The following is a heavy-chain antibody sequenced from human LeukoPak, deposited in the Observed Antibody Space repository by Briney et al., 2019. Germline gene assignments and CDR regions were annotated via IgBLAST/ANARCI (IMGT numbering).Heavy chain of an antibody. V-gene: IGHV3-64*01. CDR3: ARAATEDCGGDCYSD. CDR2: INSNGGST. Sequence: PGGSLRLSCVASGFTFSSYAMHWVRQTPGKGLEYVSGINSNGGSTHYANSVKGRFTISRDNSKHTLYLQMGSLRTEDMAVYYCARAATEDCGGDCYSDWGQGTLVTVSS. J-gene: IGHJ4*02. D-gene: IGHD2-21*02. CDR1: GFTFSSYA.